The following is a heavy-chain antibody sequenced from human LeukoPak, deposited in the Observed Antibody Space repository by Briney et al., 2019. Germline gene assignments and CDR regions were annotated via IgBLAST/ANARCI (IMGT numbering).Heavy chain of an antibody. J-gene: IGHJ4*02. Sequence: GASVKVSCKASGGTFSSYAISWVRQAPGQGLEWMGGIIPIFGTANYAQKFQGRVTITADESTSTAYMELSNLRSEDTAVYYCARSPPNWGFDHWGQGTLVTVSS. CDR2: IIPIFGTA. CDR3: ARSPPNWGFDH. D-gene: IGHD7-27*01. CDR1: GGTFSSYA. V-gene: IGHV1-69*13.